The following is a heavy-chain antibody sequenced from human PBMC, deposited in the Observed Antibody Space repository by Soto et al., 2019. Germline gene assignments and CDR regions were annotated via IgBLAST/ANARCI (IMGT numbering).Heavy chain of an antibody. CDR2: ISSSSSYI. J-gene: IGHJ4*02. V-gene: IGHV3-21*01. CDR1: GFTFSSYS. Sequence: PGGSLRLSCAASGFTFSSYSMNWVRQAPGKGLEWVSSISSSSSYIYYADSVKGRFTISRDNAKNSLYLQMNSLRAEDTAVYYCARESSDVLLWFGELLYPSRYFDYWGQGTLVTVSS. D-gene: IGHD3-10*01. CDR3: ARESSDVLLWFGELLYPSRYFDY.